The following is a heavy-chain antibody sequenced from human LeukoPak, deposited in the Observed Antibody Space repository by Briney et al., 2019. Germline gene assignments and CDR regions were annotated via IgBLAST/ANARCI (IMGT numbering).Heavy chain of an antibody. D-gene: IGHD3-10*01. J-gene: IGHJ4*02. Sequence: PSETLSLTCGVSGYSISRGYYWAWLRQPPGKGLEWIGTIYHIGSTYYNPSLESRVTISVDTSKNEFSLNLSSVTAADTAVNFCARAGWIITSGIDYWGQGALVTVSS. CDR1: GYSISRGYY. V-gene: IGHV4-38-2*01. CDR2: IYHIGST. CDR3: ARAGWIITSGIDY.